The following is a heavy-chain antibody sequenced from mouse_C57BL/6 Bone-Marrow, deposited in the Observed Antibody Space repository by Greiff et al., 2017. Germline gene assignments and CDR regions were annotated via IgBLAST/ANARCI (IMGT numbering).Heavy chain of an antibody. V-gene: IGHV1-81*01. CDR3: ARTGGSYDYDGFFRYAMDY. D-gene: IGHD2-4*01. CDR1: GYTFTSYG. CDR2: IYPRSGNT. Sequence: QVQLQQSGAELARPGASVKLSCKASGYTFTSYGISWVKQRTGQGLEWIGEIYPRSGNTYYNEKFKGKATLTADKSSSTAYMELRSLTSEDSAVEFCARTGGSYDYDGFFRYAMDYWGQGTSVTVSS. J-gene: IGHJ4*01.